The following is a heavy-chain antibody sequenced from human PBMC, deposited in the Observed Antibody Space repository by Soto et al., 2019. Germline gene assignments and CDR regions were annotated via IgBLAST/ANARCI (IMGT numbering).Heavy chain of an antibody. J-gene: IGHJ6*02. CDR2: IYYSGIT. CDR1: GGSISSYY. CDR3: ARYKSNYYFGMDV. D-gene: IGHD1-20*01. Sequence: QVQLQESGPGLVKPSETLSLTCTVSGGSISSYYWSWIRQPPGKGLEWIGYIYYSGITNYNPSLKSRVTISVDTSSNHFPLKLSSVTAADTAVYYCARYKSNYYFGMDVWGQGTTVSVSS. V-gene: IGHV4-59*01.